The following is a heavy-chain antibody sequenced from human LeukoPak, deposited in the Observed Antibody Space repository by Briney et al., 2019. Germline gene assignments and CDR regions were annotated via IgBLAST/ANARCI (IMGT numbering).Heavy chain of an antibody. CDR3: ARAPSEIGGYYPEYFRH. D-gene: IGHD3-22*01. J-gene: IGHJ1*01. V-gene: IGHV3-74*01. CDR2: IKSDGST. Sequence: GGPLRLSCAASGFPFSTHWMHWVRQAPGKGLVWVSRIKSDGSTNYADSVKGRFTISRDNAKNTVSLQMNSLRPEDTGVYYCARAPSEIGGYYPEYFRHWGQGTLVTVSS. CDR1: GFPFSTHW.